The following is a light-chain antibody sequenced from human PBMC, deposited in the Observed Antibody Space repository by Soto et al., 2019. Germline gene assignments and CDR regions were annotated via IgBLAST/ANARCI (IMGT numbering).Light chain of an antibody. CDR3: LQHNSGPRT. J-gene: IGKJ1*01. V-gene: IGKV1-17*01. CDR1: QSISSY. CDR2: AAS. Sequence: DIQMTQSPSSLSASVGDRVTITCRASQSISSYLNWYQQKPGKAPKLLIYAASSLQSGFPSRFSVSGSGTEFTLTISSLQPEDFATYYCLQHNSGPRTFGQGTKVDIK.